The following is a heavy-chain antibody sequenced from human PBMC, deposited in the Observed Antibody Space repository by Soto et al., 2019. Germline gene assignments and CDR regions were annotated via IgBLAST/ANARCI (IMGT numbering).Heavy chain of an antibody. CDR3: ARQDRVVVEGRWFDP. J-gene: IGHJ5*02. CDR1: GGSISSGGYY. Sequence: VTLSLTDPVSGGSISSGGYYLSWIRQHPGKGLEWLGSVHHSGSTYYNPSLKSRLTMSVDKSKNQFSLILTSVTAADTAVYYCARQDRVVVEGRWFDPWGQGTLVPVSS. D-gene: IGHD2-15*01. V-gene: IGHV4-39*07. CDR2: VHHSGST.